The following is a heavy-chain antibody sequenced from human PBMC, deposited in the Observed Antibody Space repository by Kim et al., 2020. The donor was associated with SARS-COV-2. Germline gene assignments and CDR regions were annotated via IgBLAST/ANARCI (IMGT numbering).Heavy chain of an antibody. Sequence: GGSLRLSCAASGFTFDDYAMHWVRQAPGKGLEWVSGISWNSGSIGYADSVKGRFTISRDNAKNSLYLQMNSLRAEDTALYYCAKEGRIAAAGPNYYYYGMDVWGQGTTVTVSS. D-gene: IGHD6-13*01. J-gene: IGHJ6*02. CDR2: ISWNSGSI. V-gene: IGHV3-9*01. CDR3: AKEGRIAAAGPNYYYYGMDV. CDR1: GFTFDDYA.